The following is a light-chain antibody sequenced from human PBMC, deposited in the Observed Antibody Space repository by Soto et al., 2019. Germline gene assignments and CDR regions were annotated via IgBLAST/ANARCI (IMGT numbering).Light chain of an antibody. V-gene: IGKV3-11*01. CDR1: QSVSTF. CDR3: QQRGDWPPIT. Sequence: EIVFTQSPGTLSLSPGERAILSCRASQSVSTFLAWFQQKPGQPPRLLIYNASNRTTGIPARFSGSGSGTDFTLTISSLEPEDFAVYYCQQRGDWPPITFGQGTRLEIK. J-gene: IGKJ5*01. CDR2: NAS.